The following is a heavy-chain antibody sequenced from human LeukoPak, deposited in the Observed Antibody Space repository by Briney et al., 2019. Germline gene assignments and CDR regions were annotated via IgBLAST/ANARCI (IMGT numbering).Heavy chain of an antibody. CDR3: ARDRIAAAGTWNAFDI. CDR1: GDSVSSNSAA. CDR2: TYYRSKWYN. D-gene: IGHD6-13*01. J-gene: IGHJ3*02. V-gene: IGHV6-1*01. Sequence: SQTLSLTCAISGDSVSSNSAAWSWIRQSPSRGLEWLGRTYYRSKWYNDYAVSVKSRITINPDTSKNQFSLQLNSVAPEDTAVYYCARDRIAAAGTWNAFDIWGQGTMVTVSS.